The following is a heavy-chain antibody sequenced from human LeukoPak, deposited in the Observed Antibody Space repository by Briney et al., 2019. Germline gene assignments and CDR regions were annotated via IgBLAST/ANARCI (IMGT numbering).Heavy chain of an antibody. J-gene: IGHJ4*02. CDR1: GGSVSDYY. V-gene: IGHV4-59*02. D-gene: IGHD7-27*01. Sequence: PAETLSLTCTVSGGSVSDYYWNWIRQSPGKGLEWIGYIYYTGTSYNPSLKSRVTISADTSKNEFSLNLSSVTAADTAVYYCASRKLGNDYWGQGTLVTVSS. CDR2: IYYTGT. CDR3: ASRKLGNDY.